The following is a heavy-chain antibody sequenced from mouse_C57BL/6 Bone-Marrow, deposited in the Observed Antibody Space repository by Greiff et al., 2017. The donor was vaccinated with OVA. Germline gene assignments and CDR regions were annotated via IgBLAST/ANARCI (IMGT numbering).Heavy chain of an antibody. D-gene: IGHD4-1*01. CDR2: INPSSGYN. CDR3: ASGTAWFAY. V-gene: IGHV1-7*01. CDR1: GYTFTSYW. Sequence: VQVVESGAELAKPGASVKLSCKASGYTFTSYWMHWVKQRPGQGLEWIGYINPSSGYNKYNQKFKDKATLTADKSSSTAYMQLSSLTYEDSAVYYCASGTAWFAYWGQGTLVTVSA. J-gene: IGHJ3*01.